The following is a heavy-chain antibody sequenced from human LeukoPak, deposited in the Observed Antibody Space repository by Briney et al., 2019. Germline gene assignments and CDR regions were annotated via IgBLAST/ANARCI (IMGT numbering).Heavy chain of an antibody. Sequence: ASVKVSCKASGYTFTNYGISWVRQAPGQGLEWMGWISPYNGNTNYAQRLQGRVTMTPDTSTSTVYMDLRSLRSDDTAVYYCARTSYHYNSGDYGWYFDYWGQGTLVTVSA. CDR1: GYTFTNYG. CDR2: ISPYNGNT. CDR3: ARTSYHYNSGDYGWYFDY. J-gene: IGHJ4*02. V-gene: IGHV1-18*01. D-gene: IGHD3-10*01.